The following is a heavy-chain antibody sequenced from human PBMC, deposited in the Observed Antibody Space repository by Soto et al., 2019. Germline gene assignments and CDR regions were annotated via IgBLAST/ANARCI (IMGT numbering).Heavy chain of an antibody. J-gene: IGHJ6*02. V-gene: IGHV3-7*05. CDR1: GFTFSSYW. Sequence: GGSLRLSCAASGFTFSSYWMSWVRQAPGKGLEWVANIKQDGSEKYYVDSVKGRFTISRDNAKNSLYLQMNSLRAEDTAVYYCARDSLQFLFYDFRMDVWGQGTTVTVSS. CDR3: ARDSLQFLFYDFRMDV. D-gene: IGHD3-3*01. CDR2: IKQDGSEK.